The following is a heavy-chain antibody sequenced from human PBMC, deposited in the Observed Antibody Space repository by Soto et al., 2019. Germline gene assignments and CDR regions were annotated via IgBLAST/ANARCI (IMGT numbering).Heavy chain of an antibody. CDR1: GFTFSSYS. CDR3: AREVKYCSSTSCYSSSYYYYMDV. V-gene: IGHV3-21*01. Sequence: GSLRLSCAASGFTFSSYSMNWVRQAPGKGLEWVSSISSSSSYIYYADSVKGRFTISRDNAKNSLYLQMNSLRAEDTAVYYCAREVKYCSSTSCYSSSYYYYMDVWGKGTTVTVSS. J-gene: IGHJ6*03. D-gene: IGHD2-2*02. CDR2: ISSSSSYI.